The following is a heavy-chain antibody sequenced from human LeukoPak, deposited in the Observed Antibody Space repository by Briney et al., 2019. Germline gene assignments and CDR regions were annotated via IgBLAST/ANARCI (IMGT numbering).Heavy chain of an antibody. CDR1: GYTFTGYY. CDR3: ARGLTTVTPDEDYMDV. J-gene: IGHJ6*03. V-gene: IGHV1-2*02. D-gene: IGHD4-17*01. Sequence: ASVKVSCKASGYTFTGYYMRWVRQAPGQGLEWMGWINPNSGGTNYAQKFQGRVTMTRDTSISTAYMELSRLRSDDTAVYYCARGLTTVTPDEDYMDVWGKGTTVTVSS. CDR2: INPNSGGT.